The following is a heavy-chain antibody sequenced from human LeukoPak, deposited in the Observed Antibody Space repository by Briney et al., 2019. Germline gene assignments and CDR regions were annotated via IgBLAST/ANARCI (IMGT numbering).Heavy chain of an antibody. CDR1: GFTFSSYA. CDR3: AKLKGAPRDAFDI. Sequence: GGSLRLSCAASGFTFSSYAMSWVRQAPGKGLEWVSAISGSGGSTYYADSVKGRFTISRDNSKNTLYLQMNGLRAEDTAVYYCAKLKGAPRDAFDIWGQGTVVTVSS. J-gene: IGHJ3*02. CDR2: ISGSGGST. V-gene: IGHV3-23*01.